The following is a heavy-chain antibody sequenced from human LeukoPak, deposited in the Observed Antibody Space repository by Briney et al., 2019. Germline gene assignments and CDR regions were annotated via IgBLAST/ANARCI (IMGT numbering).Heavy chain of an antibody. CDR1: GGSFSGYY. Sequence: PSETLSLTCAVYGGSFSGYYWSWIRQPPGKGLEWIGEINHSGSTNYNPSLKSRVTISVDTSKNQFSLKLSSVTAADTAVYYCARTAAGGGDFDYWGQGTLVTVSS. J-gene: IGHJ4*02. V-gene: IGHV4-34*01. CDR3: ARTAAGGGDFDY. D-gene: IGHD6-13*01. CDR2: INHSGST.